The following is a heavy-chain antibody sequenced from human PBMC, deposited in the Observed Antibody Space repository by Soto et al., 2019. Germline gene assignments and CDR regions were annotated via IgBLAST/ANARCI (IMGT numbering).Heavy chain of an antibody. J-gene: IGHJ6*02. CDR2: INPSGGST. Sequence: GXSVKVAYKASGYPFTSYYMHWVRQAPGQGLEWMGIINPSGGSTSYAQKFQGRVTMTRDTSTSTVYMELSSLRSEDTAVYYCARGGMSNYYGMDVWGQGTTVTVSS. CDR3: ARGGMSNYYGMDV. CDR1: GYPFTSYY. D-gene: IGHD3-16*01. V-gene: IGHV1-46*01.